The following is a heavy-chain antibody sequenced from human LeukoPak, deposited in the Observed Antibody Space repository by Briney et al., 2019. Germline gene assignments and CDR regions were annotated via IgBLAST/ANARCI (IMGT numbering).Heavy chain of an antibody. CDR1: GFTFSSYS. Sequence: GGSLRLSCAASGFTFSSYSMNWVRQAPGKGLEWVSSISSSSSYIYYADSVKGRFTISRDNAKNSLYLQMNSLRAEDTAVYYCARAPLGVSPWWFDPWGQGTLVTVSS. J-gene: IGHJ5*02. CDR3: ARAPLGVSPWWFDP. V-gene: IGHV3-21*01. CDR2: ISSSSSYI. D-gene: IGHD3-10*01.